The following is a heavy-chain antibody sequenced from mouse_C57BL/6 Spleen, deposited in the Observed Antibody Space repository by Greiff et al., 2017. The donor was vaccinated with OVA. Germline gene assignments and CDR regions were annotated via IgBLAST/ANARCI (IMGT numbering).Heavy chain of an antibody. V-gene: IGHV1-82*01. Sequence: QVQLQQSGPELVKPGASVKISCKASGYAFSSSWMNWVKQRPGKGLEWIGRIYPGDGDTNYNGKFKGKATLTADKSSSTAYMQLSSLTSEDSAVYFCASQDLSLYYFDYWGQGTTLTVSS. CDR1: GYAFSSSW. J-gene: IGHJ2*01. CDR3: ASQDLSLYYFDY. CDR2: IYPGDGDT. D-gene: IGHD2-3*01.